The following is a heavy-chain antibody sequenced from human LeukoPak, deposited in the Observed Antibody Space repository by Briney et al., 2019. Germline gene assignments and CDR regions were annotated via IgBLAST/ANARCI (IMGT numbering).Heavy chain of an antibody. J-gene: IGHJ3*02. CDR1: GFTFSSYW. D-gene: IGHD4-17*01. CDR2: IKQDGSEK. Sequence: GGSLRLSCAASGFTFSSYWMSWVRQAPGKGLEWVANIKQDGSEKYYVDSVKGRFTISRDNAKNSLYLQMNSLRAEDTAVYYCARGRRTTVTTVWSAFDIWGQGTMVTVSS. CDR3: ARGRRTTVTTVWSAFDI. V-gene: IGHV3-7*01.